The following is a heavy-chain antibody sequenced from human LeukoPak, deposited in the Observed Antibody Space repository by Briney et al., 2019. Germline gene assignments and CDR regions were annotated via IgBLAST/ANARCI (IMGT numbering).Heavy chain of an antibody. Sequence: SETLSLTCAVYGGSFSGYYWSWIRQPPGKGLEWIGEINHSGSTNYNPSLKSRVTISVDTSKNQFSLKLSSVTAADTAVYYCARGPYSGSYYLAQNYFDYWGQGTLVTVSS. D-gene: IGHD1-26*01. CDR2: INHSGST. V-gene: IGHV4-34*01. CDR3: ARGPYSGSYYLAQNYFDY. CDR1: GGSFSGYY. J-gene: IGHJ4*02.